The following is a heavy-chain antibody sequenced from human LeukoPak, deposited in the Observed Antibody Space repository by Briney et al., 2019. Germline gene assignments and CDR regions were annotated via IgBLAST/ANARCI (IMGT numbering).Heavy chain of an antibody. Sequence: SETLSLACAVSGGSISSGGYSWNWIRQPPGKGLEWIGYIYHTGNTSYNPSLKSRVTISVDRSKNQFSLRLTSVTAADTAVYYCARGFFVRENPGSWFDPWGQGTLVTVSP. D-gene: IGHD3-10*02. J-gene: IGHJ5*02. CDR1: GGSISSGGYS. V-gene: IGHV4-30-2*01. CDR3: ARGFFVRENPGSWFDP. CDR2: IYHTGNT.